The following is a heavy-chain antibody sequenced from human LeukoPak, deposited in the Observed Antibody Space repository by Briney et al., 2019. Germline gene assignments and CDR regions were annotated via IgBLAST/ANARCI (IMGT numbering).Heavy chain of an antibody. D-gene: IGHD6-19*01. J-gene: IGHJ5*02. Sequence: GGSLRLSRAASGFTVSSNYMSWVRQAPGKGLEWVSVIYSGDSTYYADSVKGRFTISRDNSKNTLYLQMNSLRAEDTAVYYCARVAEGWFDPWGQGTLVTVSS. CDR2: IYSGDST. CDR3: ARVAEGWFDP. V-gene: IGHV3-66*01. CDR1: GFTVSSNY.